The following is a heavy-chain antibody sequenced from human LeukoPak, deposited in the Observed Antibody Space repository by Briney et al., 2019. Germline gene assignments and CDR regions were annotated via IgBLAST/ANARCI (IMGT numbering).Heavy chain of an antibody. V-gene: IGHV1-2*02. J-gene: IGHJ4*02. D-gene: IGHD3-22*01. CDR2: INPNSGGT. CDR3: ARGPPTIVVVITTGDFDA. Sequence: ASVKVSCMASGYTFTGYYIHWVRQAPGQGLEWMGWINPNSGGTNYAQKFQGRVTMTRDTSISTAYMELRRLRSDDRAVYYCARGPPTIVVVITTGDFDAWSQGTLVTVSS. CDR1: GYTFTGYY.